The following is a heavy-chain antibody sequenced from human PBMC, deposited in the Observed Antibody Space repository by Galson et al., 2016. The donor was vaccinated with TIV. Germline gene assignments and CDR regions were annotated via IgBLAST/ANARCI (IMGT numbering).Heavy chain of an antibody. V-gene: IGHV1-24*01. CDR3: ATARLGIFNYFDS. Sequence: QSGAEVKKPGESLQISCKVSGYTLSDLSMHWVRQAPGKGLEWMGGFDPENDRAIYAQRFKGRVTMTDDTSTDTSSLELRRLRSDDTAVYFCATARLGIFNYFDSWGQGTLVTVSS. J-gene: IGHJ4*02. CDR1: GYTLSDLS. CDR2: FDPENDRA. D-gene: IGHD3-9*01.